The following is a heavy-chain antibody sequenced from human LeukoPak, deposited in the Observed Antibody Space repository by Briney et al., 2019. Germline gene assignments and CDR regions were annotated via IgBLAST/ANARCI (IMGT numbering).Heavy chain of an antibody. D-gene: IGHD5-24*01. J-gene: IGHJ4*02. CDR1: GYTFTSYY. CDR2: ISAYNGDT. V-gene: IGHV1-18*04. CDR3: ARTLGMATIGPFDY. Sequence: ASVKVSFKASGYTFTSYYLHWVRPTPGQGLEWMGWISAYNGDTNYAQKRQGRVTMTTDTSPSTAYMEQRSLRSDDTALYYCARTLGMATIGPFDYWGQGTLVTVSS.